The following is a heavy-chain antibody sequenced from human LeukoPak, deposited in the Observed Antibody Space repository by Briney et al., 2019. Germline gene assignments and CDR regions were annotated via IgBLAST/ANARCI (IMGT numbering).Heavy chain of an antibody. D-gene: IGHD2/OR15-2a*01. Sequence: GRSLRLSCAASGFSFSSYAMHWVRQAPGKGLEWVAVISYDGSNKYYADSVKGRFTISRDNSKNTLYLQMNSLRAEDTAVYYCAKTEYYPPYWGQGTLATVSS. CDR1: GFSFSSYA. CDR3: AKTEYYPPY. V-gene: IGHV3-30*18. J-gene: IGHJ4*02. CDR2: ISYDGSNK.